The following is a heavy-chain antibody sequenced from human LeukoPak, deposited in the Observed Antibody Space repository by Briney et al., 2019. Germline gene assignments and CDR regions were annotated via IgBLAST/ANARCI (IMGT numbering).Heavy chain of an antibody. J-gene: IGHJ4*02. Sequence: PSETLSLTCTVSGVSITDYYWSWIRQPPGKGLEWIAYIFHTGDTHYNPFLRSRIIISLDTSKNQFSLKLRSVTAADTALYYCARHPLRGGFDFWGQGTLVTVSS. CDR2: IFHTGDT. V-gene: IGHV4-59*08. CDR3: ARHPLRGGFDF. CDR1: GVSITDYY.